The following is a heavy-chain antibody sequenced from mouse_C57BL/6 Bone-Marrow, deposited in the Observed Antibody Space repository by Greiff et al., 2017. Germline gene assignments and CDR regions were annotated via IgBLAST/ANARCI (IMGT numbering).Heavy chain of an antibody. CDR3: ARETPDYAFAY. CDR2: SRNKANDYTT. V-gene: IGHV7-1*01. D-gene: IGHD2-4*01. Sequence: EVKLVESGGGLVQSGRSLRLSCATSGFTFSDFYMEWVRQAPGKGLEWIAASRNKANDYTTEYSASVKGRFIVSTDTSQTILYLQMNALRAEDAAIYFCARETPDYAFAYWGQGTTLTVSS. J-gene: IGHJ2*01. CDR1: GFTFSDFY.